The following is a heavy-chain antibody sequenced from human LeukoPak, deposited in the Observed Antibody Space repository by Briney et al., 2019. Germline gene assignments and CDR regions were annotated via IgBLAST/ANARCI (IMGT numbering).Heavy chain of an antibody. CDR1: GFTFSSYG. D-gene: IGHD3-22*01. CDR2: IRHDGSYQ. V-gene: IGHV3-30*02. J-gene: IGHJ4*02. Sequence: SGGSLRLSCAAFGFTFSSYGMHWVRQTPGKGLEWVAFIRHDGSYQQYADSVKGRFTVSRDNSKDMVYLQTNSLRTEDTAVYYCAKNRDSSDYPRDFDFWGQGTLVTVSS. CDR3: AKNRDSSDYPRDFDF.